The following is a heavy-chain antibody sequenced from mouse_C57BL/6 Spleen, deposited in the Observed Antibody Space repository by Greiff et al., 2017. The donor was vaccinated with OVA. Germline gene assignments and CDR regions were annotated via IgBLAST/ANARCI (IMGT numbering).Heavy chain of an antibody. CDR2: ISSGSSTI. J-gene: IGHJ4*01. CDR3: ARTDYSNYLYYAMDY. CDR1: GFTFSDYG. V-gene: IGHV5-17*01. D-gene: IGHD2-5*01. Sequence: EVKLVESGGGLVKPGGSLKLSCAASGFTFSDYGMHWVRQAPEKGLEWVAYISSGSSTIYYADTVKGRFTISRDNAKNTLFLQMTSLRSEDTAMYYCARTDYSNYLYYAMDYWGQGTSVTVSS.